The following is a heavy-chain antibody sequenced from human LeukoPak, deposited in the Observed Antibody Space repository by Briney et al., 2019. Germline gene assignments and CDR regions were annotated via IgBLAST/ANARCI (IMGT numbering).Heavy chain of an antibody. Sequence: PGGSLRLSCAASGFTVSSNYMSWVRQAPGKGLEWVSVIYSGGSTYYADSVKGRFTISRDNSKNTLHLQMNSLRAEDTAVYYCARETPELPMFDPWGQGTLVTVSS. D-gene: IGHD3-10*01. CDR3: ARETPELPMFDP. CDR1: GFTVSSNY. CDR2: IYSGGST. J-gene: IGHJ5*02. V-gene: IGHV3-66*02.